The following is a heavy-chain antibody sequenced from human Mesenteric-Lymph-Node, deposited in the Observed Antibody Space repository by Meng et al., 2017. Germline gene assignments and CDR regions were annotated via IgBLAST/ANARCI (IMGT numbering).Heavy chain of an antibody. J-gene: IGHJ4*02. D-gene: IGHD1-14*01. CDR3: ARDQDGAGPTLDS. CDR2: ITNDGSRV. V-gene: IGHV3-74*01. Sequence: GESLKISCAASGFTFSSYWMHWVRQTPGKGLVWVSRITNDGSRVIYTDSVKGRFTISRDNARNTLYLQMNSLTAEDTALYYCARDQDGAGPTLDSWGQGTLVTVSS. CDR1: GFTFSSYW.